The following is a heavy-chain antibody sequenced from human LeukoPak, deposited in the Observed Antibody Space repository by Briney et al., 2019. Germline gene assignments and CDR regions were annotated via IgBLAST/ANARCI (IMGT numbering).Heavy chain of an antibody. CDR3: ARGGYDFVYYYYGMDV. Sequence: ASVKVSCTASGYTFTGYYMHWVRQAPGQGLEWMGRINPNSGGTNYAQKFQGRVTVTRDTSISTAYMELSRLRSDDTAVYYCARGGYDFVYYYYGMDVWGQGTTVTVSS. V-gene: IGHV1-2*06. CDR1: GYTFTGYY. D-gene: IGHD3-3*01. J-gene: IGHJ6*02. CDR2: INPNSGGT.